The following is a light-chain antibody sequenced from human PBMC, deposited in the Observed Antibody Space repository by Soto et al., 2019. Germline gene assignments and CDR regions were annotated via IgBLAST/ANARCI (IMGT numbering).Light chain of an antibody. J-gene: IGKJ2*01. CDR1: QSVSSSY. Sequence: EIVLTQSPGTLSLSPGERATLSCRASQSVSSSYLAWYQQKPGQAPRLLIYGASSRATGIPDRFSGSGSGTDFTLTISSLEPEDFAVYYCQQYGSSPRYTFGQGTKLEI. CDR2: GAS. V-gene: IGKV3-20*01. CDR3: QQYGSSPRYT.